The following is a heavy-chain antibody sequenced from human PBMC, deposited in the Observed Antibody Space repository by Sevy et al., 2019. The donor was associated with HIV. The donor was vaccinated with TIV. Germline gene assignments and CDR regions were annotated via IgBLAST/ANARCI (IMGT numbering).Heavy chain of an antibody. CDR1: GFTFSNYW. Sequence: GGSLRLSCAASGFTFSNYWMTRVRQAPGKGLEWVANIKRDGSEKYYVDSVKGRFTISRDNAKNSLYLQMNSLRAEDTALYYCARDCNSASCLWGLDVWGQGTTVTVSS. D-gene: IGHD2-2*01. J-gene: IGHJ6*02. CDR3: ARDCNSASCLWGLDV. CDR2: IKRDGSEK. V-gene: IGHV3-7*03.